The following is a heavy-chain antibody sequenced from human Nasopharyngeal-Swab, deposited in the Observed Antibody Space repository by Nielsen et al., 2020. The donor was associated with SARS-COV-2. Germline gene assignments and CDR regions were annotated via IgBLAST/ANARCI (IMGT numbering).Heavy chain of an antibody. CDR2: INPNSGGT. Sequence: ASVTVSCKASGYTFTGYYMHWVRQAPGQGLEWMGRINPNSGGTNYAQKFQGRVTMTRDTSISTAYMELSRLRSDDTAVYYCARDHDVDTAMVFDLANAGRVDIDNNWFDPWGQGTLVTVSS. CDR1: GYTFTGYY. V-gene: IGHV1-2*06. CDR3: ARDHDVDTAMVFDLANAGRVDIDNNWFDP. J-gene: IGHJ5*02. D-gene: IGHD5-18*01.